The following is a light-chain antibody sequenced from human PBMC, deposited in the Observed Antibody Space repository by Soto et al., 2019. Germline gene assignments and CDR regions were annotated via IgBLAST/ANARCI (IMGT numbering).Light chain of an antibody. V-gene: IGLV1-40*01. CDR1: SSNIGAGHA. J-gene: IGLJ3*02. CDR2: GNG. Sequence: QPVLTQPPSVSGAPGQRVTISCTGSSSNIGAGHALHWYQHLPGAAPKLLMYGNGDRPSGVPDRFSGSKSGTSASLAITGLQPEDEADYYCQSYDDSLSGWVFGGGTKLTVL. CDR3: QSYDDSLSGWV.